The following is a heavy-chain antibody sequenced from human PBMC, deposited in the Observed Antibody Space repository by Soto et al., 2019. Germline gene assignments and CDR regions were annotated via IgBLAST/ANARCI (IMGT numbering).Heavy chain of an antibody. CDR3: ARAPRGGVIIGITPAHIHY. J-gene: IGHJ4*02. D-gene: IGHD3-3*01. CDR2: ISPDGGST. CDR1: GYAFTDHY. Sequence: GASVKVSCKASGYAFTDHYIHWVRQAPGQGLEWMGLISPDGGSTRYSQKFQARITMTRDTSTSTVYMELSSLRSEDTAVYYCARAPRGGVIIGITPAHIHYPGQAPLVTVS. V-gene: IGHV1-46*01.